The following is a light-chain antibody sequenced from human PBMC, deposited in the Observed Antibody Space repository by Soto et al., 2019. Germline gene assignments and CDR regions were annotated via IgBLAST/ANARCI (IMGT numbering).Light chain of an antibody. CDR2: GAS. J-gene: IGKJ2*01. CDR1: QSVRSN. V-gene: IGKV3-15*01. Sequence: EIVMTQSPATLSVSPGERATLSCRASQSVRSNLAWYQQTPGQAPRLLIYGASARATVIPARFSGSGSGTEFTLTISSLQSEDFAVYYCQQYNNWPRTFGQGTKLEIK. CDR3: QQYNNWPRT.